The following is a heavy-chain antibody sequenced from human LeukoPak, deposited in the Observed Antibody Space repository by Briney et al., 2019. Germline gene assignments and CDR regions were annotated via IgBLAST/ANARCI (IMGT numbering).Heavy chain of an antibody. Sequence: ASVKVSCKASGYTSTGYYMHWVRQAPGQGLEWMGWINPNSGGTNYAQKFQGRVTMTRDTSISTAYMELSRLRSDDTAVYYCTGGDCSSTSCPLDYWGQGTLVTVSS. J-gene: IGHJ4*02. CDR1: GYTSTGYY. CDR3: TGGDCSSTSCPLDY. CDR2: INPNSGGT. V-gene: IGHV1-2*02. D-gene: IGHD2-2*01.